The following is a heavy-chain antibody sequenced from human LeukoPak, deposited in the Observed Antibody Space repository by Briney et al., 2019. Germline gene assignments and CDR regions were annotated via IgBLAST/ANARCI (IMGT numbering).Heavy chain of an antibody. D-gene: IGHD4-17*01. CDR3: VRDYFQSFDY. Sequence: SQTLSLTCTVSGGSISSGSYYWSWIRQPAGKGLEWIGRIYTSGSTNYNPSLKSRVTISVDTSKNQFSLKLNSVTPEDTAIYYCVRDYFQSFDYWGQGTLVTVSS. J-gene: IGHJ4*02. CDR2: IYTSGST. CDR1: GGSISSGSYY. V-gene: IGHV4-61*02.